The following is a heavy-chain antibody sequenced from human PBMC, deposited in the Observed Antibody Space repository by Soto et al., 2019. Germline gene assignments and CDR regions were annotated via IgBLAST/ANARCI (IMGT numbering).Heavy chain of an antibody. CDR3: AKSPRGSRPYSSFFH. D-gene: IGHD6-6*01. CDR1: GFTFSSYA. Sequence: PGGSLRLSCAASGFTFSSYAMSWVRQAPGKGLEWVSAISGSGGSTYYADSVKGRFTISRDNSKNTLYLQMNNLRAEDTAVYYCAKSPRGSRPYSSFFHWGQGTLVTVSS. J-gene: IGHJ4*02. V-gene: IGHV3-23*01. CDR2: ISGSGGST.